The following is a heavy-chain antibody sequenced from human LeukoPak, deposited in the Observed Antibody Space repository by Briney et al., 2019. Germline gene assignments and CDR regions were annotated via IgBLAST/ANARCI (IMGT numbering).Heavy chain of an antibody. D-gene: IGHD4-17*01. V-gene: IGHV4-59*01. Sequence: PSETLSLTCTVSGGSMSTYYWSWIRQPPGKGLVYIGYVYYSGSTNHNPSLKSRVTISVDTSKNQFSLKLSSVTAADTAVYYCARMAPYGDYLHDYWGQGTLVTVSS. CDR2: VYYSGST. CDR3: ARMAPYGDYLHDY. J-gene: IGHJ4*02. CDR1: GGSMSTYY.